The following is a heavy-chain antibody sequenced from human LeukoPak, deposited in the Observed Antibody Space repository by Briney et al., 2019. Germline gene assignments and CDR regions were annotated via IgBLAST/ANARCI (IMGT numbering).Heavy chain of an antibody. CDR3: ARGRIRWSGPAAMSRFDY. Sequence: ASVKVSCKASGYTFTGYYMHWVRQAPGQGLEWMGWINPNSGGTNYAQKFQGRVTITADKSTSTAYMELSSLRSEDTAVYYCARGRIRWSGPAAMSRFDYWGQGTLVTVSS. CDR2: INPNSGGT. D-gene: IGHD2-2*01. J-gene: IGHJ4*02. CDR1: GYTFTGYY. V-gene: IGHV1-2*02.